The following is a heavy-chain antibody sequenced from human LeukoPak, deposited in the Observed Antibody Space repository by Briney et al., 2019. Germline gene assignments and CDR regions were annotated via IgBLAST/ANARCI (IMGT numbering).Heavy chain of an antibody. V-gene: IGHV3-11*01. D-gene: IGHD1-26*01. CDR2: IGTRSNPI. CDR3: AREARGSGRDFDY. CDR1: GFSFSDFY. Sequence: GGSLILSCAASGFSFSDFYMSWIRQAPGMGLEWISYIGTRSNPIYYADSVKGRFTISRDDAKNSLYLQMNSLRDEDTAVYFCAREARGSGRDFDYWGQGLLVTVSS. J-gene: IGHJ4*02.